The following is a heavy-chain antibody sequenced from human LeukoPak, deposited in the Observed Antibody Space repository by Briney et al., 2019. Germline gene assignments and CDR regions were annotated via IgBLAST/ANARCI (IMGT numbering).Heavy chain of an antibody. V-gene: IGHV3-33*01. CDR3: ARLYGTYPGWFDP. CDR1: GFTSSSYG. D-gene: IGHD4-17*01. CDR2: IWYDGSNK. Sequence: GRSLRLSCAASGFTSSSYGMHWVRQAPGKGLEWVAVIWYDGSNKYYADSVKGRFTISRDNSKNTLYLQMNSLRAEDTAVYYCARLYGTYPGWFDPWGQGTLVTVSS. J-gene: IGHJ5*02.